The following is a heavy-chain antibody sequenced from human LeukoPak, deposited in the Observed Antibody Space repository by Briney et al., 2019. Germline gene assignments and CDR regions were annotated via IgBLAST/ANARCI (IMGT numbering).Heavy chain of an antibody. CDR1: GGSFSGYH. CDR2: INHRGST. V-gene: IGHV4-34*01. J-gene: IGHJ4*02. D-gene: IGHD6-6*01. CDR3: ARGRGAARFVTIEFDY. Sequence: SETLFLTCAVYGGSFSGYHWSWIRQPPGKGLEWIGEINHRGSTNYNPSLKSRVTMSVDTSKNQFSLKLSSVTAADTAVYYCARGRGAARFVTIEFDYWGQGALVTVSS.